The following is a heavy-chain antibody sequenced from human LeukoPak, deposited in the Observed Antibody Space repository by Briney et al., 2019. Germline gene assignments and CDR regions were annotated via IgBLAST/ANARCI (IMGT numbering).Heavy chain of an antibody. V-gene: IGHV1-69*06. CDR3: ARDQSAPFDY. CDR2: IIPIFGTA. D-gene: IGHD3-3*01. J-gene: IGHJ4*02. Sequence: SSVKVSCKASGGTFSSYAISWVRQAPGQGLEWMGGIIPIFGTANYAQKFQGRVTITADKSTSTAYMELRSLRSDDTAVYYCARDQSAPFDYWGQGTLVTVSS. CDR1: GGTFSSYA.